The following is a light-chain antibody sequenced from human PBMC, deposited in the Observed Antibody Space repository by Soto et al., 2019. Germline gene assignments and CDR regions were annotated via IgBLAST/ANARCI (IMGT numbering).Light chain of an antibody. J-gene: IGKJ1*01. V-gene: IGKV3-20*01. Sequence: EIVLTQSPGTLSLSPGERATLSCRASQSVSSSYLAWYQQKPGQAPRLLIYGASSRATGIPDRFSGSRSGTDFTLTISRLEPEDFAVYYCQQYGSSRTWTFGQGTKVEIK. CDR2: GAS. CDR3: QQYGSSRTWT. CDR1: QSVSSSY.